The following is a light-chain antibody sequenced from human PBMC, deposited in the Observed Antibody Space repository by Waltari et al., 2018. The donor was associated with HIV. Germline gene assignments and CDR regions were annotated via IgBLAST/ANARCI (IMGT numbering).Light chain of an antibody. CDR2: AAS. J-gene: IGKJ4*01. CDR1: QNITTY. Sequence: DIQMTQYPSSLSAYVGDSVTLTCRASQNITTYLSWYQQKPGKAPLLLLYAASTLQSGVASRFSGSGSGTDFTLTISSLQPGDFASYYCQQTYSLPLTFGGGTKVVIK. CDR3: QQTYSLPLT. V-gene: IGKV1-39*01.